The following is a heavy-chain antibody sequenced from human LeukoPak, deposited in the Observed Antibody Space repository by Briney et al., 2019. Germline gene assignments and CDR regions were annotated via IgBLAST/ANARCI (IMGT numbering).Heavy chain of an antibody. CDR2: IRSKAYGGTT. J-gene: IGHJ4*02. CDR3: TSNASPYYYDSSGYY. V-gene: IGHV3-49*03. D-gene: IGHD3-22*01. Sequence: GGSLRLSCTASGFTFGDCAMSWFRQAPGKGLEWVGFIRSKAYGGTTEYAASVKGRFTISRDDSKSIAYLQMNSLKTEDTAVYYCTSNASPYYYDSSGYYWGQGTLVTVSS. CDR1: GFTFGDCA.